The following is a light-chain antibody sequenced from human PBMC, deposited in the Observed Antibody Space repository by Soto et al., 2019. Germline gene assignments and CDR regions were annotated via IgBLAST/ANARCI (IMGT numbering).Light chain of an antibody. V-gene: IGLV2-14*01. CDR2: EVS. J-gene: IGLJ3*02. Sequence: QPVLTQPASVSGSPGQSITISCTGTSSDVGAYKYVSWYQHHPGNAPKLMIYEVSNRPSGVSNRFSGSKSGNTASLTISGLQAEDEADYYCSSYTSSTTLVFGGGTKVTVL. CDR3: SSYTSSTTLV. CDR1: SSDVGAYKY.